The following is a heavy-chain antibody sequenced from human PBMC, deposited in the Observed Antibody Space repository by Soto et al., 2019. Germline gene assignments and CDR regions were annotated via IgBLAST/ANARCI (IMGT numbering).Heavy chain of an antibody. D-gene: IGHD6-19*01. J-gene: IGHJ4*02. CDR2: ISYDANTK. CDR3: AKGLPGASSGCPAVY. V-gene: IGHV3-30*18. Sequence: QVQLVESGGGVVQPGRSLRLSCAASGFTFNDYGMHWVRQTPGKGLQWVAVISYDANTKYYVGSVKGRFTISRDDSKNTPQPQMIGLRPDDTAVYYCAKGLPGASSGCPAVYWVLGTLVTVSS. CDR1: GFTFNDYG.